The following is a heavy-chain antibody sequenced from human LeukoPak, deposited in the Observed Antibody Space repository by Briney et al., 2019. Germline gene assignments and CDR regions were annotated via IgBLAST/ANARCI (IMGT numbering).Heavy chain of an antibody. CDR3: ARQKALGYGSGSYYIARYYYYGMDV. J-gene: IGHJ6*04. CDR1: EYSFTSYW. V-gene: IGHV5-10-1*01. CDR2: IDPSDSYT. Sequence: GESLRISCKGSEYSFTSYWISWVRQMPGKSLEWMGRIDPSDSYTNYSPSFQGHVTISADKSISTAYLQWSSLKASDTAMYYCARQKALGYGSGSYYIARYYYYGMDVWGKGTTVTVSS. D-gene: IGHD3-10*01.